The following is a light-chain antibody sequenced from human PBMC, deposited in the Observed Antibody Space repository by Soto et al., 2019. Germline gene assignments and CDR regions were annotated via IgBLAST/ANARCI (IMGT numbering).Light chain of an antibody. CDR3: QQYSDWSPIT. V-gene: IGKV3-15*01. CDR1: QSVGTN. J-gene: IGKJ4*01. Sequence: EIVMTQSPGALSLSPGERGTLSCRTSQSVGTNLAWYQQKPGQAPRPLIYGASARATDVPARFSGSGSGTEFTLTISSLQSEDFAVYYCQQYSDWSPITFGGGTKVEIK. CDR2: GAS.